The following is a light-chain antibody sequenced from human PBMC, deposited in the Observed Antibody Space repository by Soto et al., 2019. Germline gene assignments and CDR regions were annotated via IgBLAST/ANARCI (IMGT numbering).Light chain of an antibody. CDR2: VAS. CDR3: QQYFEWPPMT. J-gene: IGKJ1*01. CDR1: ETVATK. Sequence: EVVMTQSPATLSASPGERATLSCWASETVATKLAWYQQKPGQAPRLLISVASTRAAGISDRFRGSGSGTEFTLTISSLRSDDSGIYYCQQYFEWPPMTFGQGTKVEI. V-gene: IGKV3-15*01.